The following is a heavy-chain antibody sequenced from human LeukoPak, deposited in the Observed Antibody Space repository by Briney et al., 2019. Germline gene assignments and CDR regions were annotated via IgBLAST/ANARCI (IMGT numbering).Heavy chain of an antibody. CDR2: ISAYNGNT. CDR3: AVLPRAHDYYYYYGMDV. CDR1: GYTFTSYG. Sequence: ASVKVSCKASGYTFTSYGISWVRQAPGQGLEWMGWISAYNGNTNYAQKLQGRVTMTTDTSTSTAYMELSSLRSEDTAVYYCAVLPRAHDYYYYYGMDVWGQGTTVTVSS. V-gene: IGHV1-18*01. J-gene: IGHJ6*02.